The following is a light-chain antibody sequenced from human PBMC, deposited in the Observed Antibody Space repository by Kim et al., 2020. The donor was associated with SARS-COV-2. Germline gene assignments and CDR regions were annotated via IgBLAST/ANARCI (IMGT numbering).Light chain of an antibody. CDR2: QDS. CDR3: QAWDSSTAV. CDR1: KLGDKY. J-gene: IGLJ7*01. V-gene: IGLV3-1*01. Sequence: SVSPVQTASITCSGDKLGDKYACWYKQKPGQSPVLVIYQDSRRPSGIPERFSGSNSGNTATLTISGTQAMDEADYYCQAWDSSTAVFGGGTQLTV.